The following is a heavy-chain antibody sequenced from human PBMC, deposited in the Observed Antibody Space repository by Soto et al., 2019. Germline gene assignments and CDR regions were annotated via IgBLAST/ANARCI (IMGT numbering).Heavy chain of an antibody. J-gene: IGHJ4*02. CDR2: IWYDGSNK. CDR1: GFTFSSYG. Sequence: GGSLRLSCAASGFTFSSYGMHWVRQAPGKGLEWVAVIWYDGSNKYYADSVKGRFTISRDNSKNTLYLQMNSLRAEDTAVYYCAREGGYCSGGSCYFFDYWGQGTLVTVSS. D-gene: IGHD2-15*01. CDR3: AREGGYCSGGSCYFFDY. V-gene: IGHV3-33*01.